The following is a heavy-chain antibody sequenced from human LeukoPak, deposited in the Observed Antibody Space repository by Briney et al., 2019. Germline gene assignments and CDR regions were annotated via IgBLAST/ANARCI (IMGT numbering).Heavy chain of an antibody. V-gene: IGHV3-73*01. CDR2: IRSKANSYAT. CDR3: TREYCSSTSCHDAFDI. J-gene: IGHJ3*02. CDR1: GFTFSGSA. Sequence: GGSLKLSCAASGFTFSGSAMHWVRQASGKGLEWVGRIRSKANSYATAYAASVKGRFTISRDDSKNTAYLQMNSLKTEDTAVYYCTREYCSSTSCHDAFDIWGQGTMVTVSS. D-gene: IGHD2-2*01.